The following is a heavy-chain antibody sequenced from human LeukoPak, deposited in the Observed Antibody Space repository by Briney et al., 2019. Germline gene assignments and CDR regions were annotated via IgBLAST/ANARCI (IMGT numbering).Heavy chain of an antibody. CDR1: GGSISSYY. Sequence: SETLSLTCTVSGGSISSYYWSWIRQPPGKGLEWIGYIYYSGSTNYNPSLKSRVTISVDTSKNQFSLKLSSVTAADTAVYYCARQGVRGYDYPFDYWGQGTLVTVSS. V-gene: IGHV4-59*08. CDR2: IYYSGST. D-gene: IGHD5-12*01. J-gene: IGHJ4*02. CDR3: ARQGVRGYDYPFDY.